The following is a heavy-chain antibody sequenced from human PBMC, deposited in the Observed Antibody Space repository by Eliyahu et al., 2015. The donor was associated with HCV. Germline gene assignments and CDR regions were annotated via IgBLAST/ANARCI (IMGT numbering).Heavy chain of an antibody. CDR2: VSYDGSNK. J-gene: IGHJ4*02. D-gene: IGHD3-22*01. Sequence: QVQLVESGGGVVQPGRSLXLSXAASGFPFXDYAMXWVRQAPGKGLGWVAVVSYDGSNKYYADSVKGRFTISRDNSKNTLYLQMNGLRTEDTAVYYCAREFGTDSSGYFLYWGQGTLVTVSS. CDR3: AREFGTDSSGYFLY. CDR1: GFPFXDYA. V-gene: IGHV3-30-3*01.